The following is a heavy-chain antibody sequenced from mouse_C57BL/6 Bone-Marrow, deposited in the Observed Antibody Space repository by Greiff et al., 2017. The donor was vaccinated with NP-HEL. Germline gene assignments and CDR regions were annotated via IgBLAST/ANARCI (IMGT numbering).Heavy chain of an antibody. CDR2: ISDGGSYT. Sequence: EVHLVESGGGLVKPGGSLKLSCAASGFTFSSYAMSWVRQTPEKRLEWVATISDGGSYTYYPDNVKGRFTISRDNAKNNLYLQMSHLKSEDTAMYYCARAGYYGSGYAMDYWGQGTSVTVSS. CDR1: GFTFSSYA. J-gene: IGHJ4*01. CDR3: ARAGYYGSGYAMDY. D-gene: IGHD1-1*01. V-gene: IGHV5-4*01.